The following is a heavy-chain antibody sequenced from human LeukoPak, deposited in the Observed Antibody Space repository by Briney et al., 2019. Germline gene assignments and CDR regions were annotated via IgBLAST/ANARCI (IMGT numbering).Heavy chain of an antibody. D-gene: IGHD3-16*01. V-gene: IGHV4-4*02. CDR2: MYHSGST. CDR1: GASISSSNW. J-gene: IGHJ4*02. Sequence: PSETLSLTCAVSGASISSSNWWSWVRQPPGKGLEWIGEMYHSGSTNYNPSLKSRVTISVDKSKNQFSLKLSSVTAADTAVYYCARGEFDGGVYFDYWGQGTLVTVPS. CDR3: ARGEFDGGVYFDY.